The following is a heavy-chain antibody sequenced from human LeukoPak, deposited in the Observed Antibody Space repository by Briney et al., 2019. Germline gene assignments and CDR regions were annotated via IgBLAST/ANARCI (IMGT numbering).Heavy chain of an antibody. CDR1: GGSISSGGYS. CDR2: IYHSGST. CDR3: ARVEHNDFWSGYPIN. V-gene: IGHV4-30-2*01. Sequence: SQTLSLTCTVSGGSISSGGYSWSWIRQPPGKGLEWIGYIYHSGSTYYNPSLKSRVTISVDRSKNQLSLKLSSVTAADTAVYYCARVEHNDFWSGYPINWGQGTTVTVSS. J-gene: IGHJ6*02. D-gene: IGHD3-3*01.